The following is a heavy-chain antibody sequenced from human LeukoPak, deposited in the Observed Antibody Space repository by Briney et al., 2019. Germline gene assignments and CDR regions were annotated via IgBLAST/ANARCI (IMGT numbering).Heavy chain of an antibody. CDR1: GFTFSSYS. D-gene: IGHD3-3*01. J-gene: IGHJ5*02. V-gene: IGHV3-21*01. CDR3: ARGLIFGVVNNWFDP. CDR2: ISSSSSYI. Sequence: GRSLRLSCAASGFTFSSYSMNWVRQAPGKWLEWVSSISSSSSYIYYADSVKGRFTISRDNAKNSLYLQMNSLRAEDTAVYYCARGLIFGVVNNWFDPWGQGTLVTVSS.